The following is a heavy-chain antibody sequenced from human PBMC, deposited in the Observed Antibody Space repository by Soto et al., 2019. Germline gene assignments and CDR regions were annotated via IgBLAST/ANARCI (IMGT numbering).Heavy chain of an antibody. Sequence: QVQLVQSGAEVKKPGATGKVSCKASGYSFTTYGISWVRQAPGQGLYWMGWISAYNGNTNYAQKHQGRVTMTTDTSTGTSYMELRRMRSDDTAVYYCARDAGVRTRVFDYWGQGTLVTVS. CDR2: ISAYNGNT. CDR3: ARDAGVRTRVFDY. D-gene: IGHD7-27*01. J-gene: IGHJ4*02. CDR1: GYSFTTYG. V-gene: IGHV1-18*01.